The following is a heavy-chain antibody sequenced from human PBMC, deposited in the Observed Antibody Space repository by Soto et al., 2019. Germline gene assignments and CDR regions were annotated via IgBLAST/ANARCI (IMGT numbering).Heavy chain of an antibody. CDR2: IYYSGST. J-gene: IGHJ6*02. Sequence: QVQLQESGPGLVKPSQTLSLTCTVSGGSISSGGYYWSWIRQHPGKGLEWIGYIYYSGSTYYNPSRKSRVXXXVXPAKNQCSLKLRSVTAADTAVYYCARGGRRSPGMDVWGQGTTVTVSS. CDR3: ARGGRRSPGMDV. CDR1: GGSISSGGYY. V-gene: IGHV4-31*03.